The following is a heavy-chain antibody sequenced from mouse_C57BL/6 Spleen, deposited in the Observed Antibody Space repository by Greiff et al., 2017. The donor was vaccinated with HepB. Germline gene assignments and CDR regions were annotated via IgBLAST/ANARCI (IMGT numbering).Heavy chain of an antibody. J-gene: IGHJ2*01. D-gene: IGHD3-3*01. CDR2: ISSGGDYI. V-gene: IGHV5S21*01. Sequence: EVMLVESGEGLVKPGGSLKLSCAASGFTFSSYAMSWVRQTPEKRLEWVAYISSGGDYIYYADTVKGRFTISRDNARNTLYLQMSSLKSEDTAMYYCTRLGTVGYFDYWGQGTTLTVSS. CDR3: TRLGTVGYFDY. CDR1: GFTFSSYA.